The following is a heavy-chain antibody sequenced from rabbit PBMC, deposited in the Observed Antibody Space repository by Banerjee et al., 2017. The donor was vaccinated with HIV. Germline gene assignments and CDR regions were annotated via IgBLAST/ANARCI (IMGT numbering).Heavy chain of an antibody. J-gene: IGHJ4*01. CDR3: ARVLYDTSSGYWDL. D-gene: IGHD1-1*01. Sequence: QSLEESGGDLVKPGASLTLTCTASGFSFSSSYYMCWVRQAPGTGLEWIACIYTGGSGTTYYASWAKGRFTISKTSSTTVTLQMTSLTAADTATYFCARVLYDTSSGYWDLWGQGTLVTVS. CDR1: GFSFSSSYY. V-gene: IGHV1S40*01. CDR2: IYTGGSGTT.